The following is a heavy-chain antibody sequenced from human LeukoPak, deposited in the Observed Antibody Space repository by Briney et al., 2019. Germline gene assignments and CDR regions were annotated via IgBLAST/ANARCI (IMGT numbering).Heavy chain of an antibody. CDR2: ISGNGDRT. Sequence: PGGSLRLSCAASGFTFSSYAMSWVRQAPGRGLEWVSVISGNGDRTHYAGSVKGRFTMSRDNSKNTLHLQMNNLRAEDTAVYYCANLYSSGWYDGGPRPFDQWGQGTLVTVSS. J-gene: IGHJ4*02. CDR1: GFTFSSYA. CDR3: ANLYSSGWYDGGPRPFDQ. V-gene: IGHV3-23*01. D-gene: IGHD6-19*01.